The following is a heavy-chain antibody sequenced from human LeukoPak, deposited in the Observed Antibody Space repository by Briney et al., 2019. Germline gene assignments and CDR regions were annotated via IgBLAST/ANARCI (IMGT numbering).Heavy chain of an antibody. Sequence: GGSLRLSCAASGFTLGMYAMSWVRQAPGKGLEWIGRIKSKTDGETTNYAGPVRGRFTISRDDSKSAVYLQMNSLKIEDTAVYYCTTDLGTYYHGSQRLIPIDYWGQGTLVTVSS. CDR2: IKSKTDGETT. CDR3: TTDLGTYYHGSQRLIPIDY. V-gene: IGHV3-15*01. D-gene: IGHD3-10*01. CDR1: GFTLGMYA. J-gene: IGHJ4*02.